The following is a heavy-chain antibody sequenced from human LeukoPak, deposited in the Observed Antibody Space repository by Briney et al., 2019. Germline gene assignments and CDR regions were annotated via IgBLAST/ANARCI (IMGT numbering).Heavy chain of an antibody. Sequence: GGSLRLSCAPSGFTFSSYWMTWVRQAQGKGLEWVANIKKDGSERNYVDSVKGRFTISRYNAKNSLYLQMNTLRDEDTAVYYCATGAGCGYWGQGTLVTVSS. J-gene: IGHJ4*02. V-gene: IGHV3-7*03. CDR3: ATGAGCGY. D-gene: IGHD6-19*01. CDR1: GFTFSSYW. CDR2: IKKDGSER.